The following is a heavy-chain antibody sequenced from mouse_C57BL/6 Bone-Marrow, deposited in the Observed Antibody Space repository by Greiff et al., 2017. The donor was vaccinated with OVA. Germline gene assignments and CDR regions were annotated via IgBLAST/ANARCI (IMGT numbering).Heavy chain of an antibody. Sequence: EVKLMESEGGLVQPGSSMKLSCTASGFTFSDYYMAWVRQVPEKGLEWVANINYDGSSTYYLDTLKGRFIITRDNAKNTLYLQMSSLMSEDTATNYYAREGYYGFDYWGQGTTLTVSS. J-gene: IGHJ2*01. D-gene: IGHD1-1*01. CDR3: AREGYYGFDY. CDR1: GFTFSDYY. CDR2: INYDGSST. V-gene: IGHV5-16*01.